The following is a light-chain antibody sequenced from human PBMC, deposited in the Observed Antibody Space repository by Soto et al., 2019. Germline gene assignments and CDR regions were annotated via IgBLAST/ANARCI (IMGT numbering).Light chain of an antibody. CDR2: AVS. CDR1: SSDVGGYNY. CDR3: SSYTSSSTLYV. V-gene: IGLV2-14*01. J-gene: IGLJ1*01. Sequence: QSALTQPASVSGSPGQSITLSCTGTSSDVGGYNYVSWYQQHPGKAPKLIIYAVSNRPSGVSNRFSGSKSGNTASLTISGLQAEDEADYYCSSYTSSSTLYVFGTGTKLTVL.